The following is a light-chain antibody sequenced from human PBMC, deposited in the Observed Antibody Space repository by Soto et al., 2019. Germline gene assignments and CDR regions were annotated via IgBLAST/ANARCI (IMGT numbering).Light chain of an antibody. Sequence: IQMTQSPSSLSASVGNRVAIPCRASQGISTYLNWYQKKPVNAPNLLIYDASRLQSGVPSRFSGSGSGTEFPLTISSLQPEDFATYYCLQDYNYPRTFGQGTKVDI. CDR2: DAS. V-gene: IGKV1-6*01. J-gene: IGKJ1*01. CDR1: QGISTY. CDR3: LQDYNYPRT.